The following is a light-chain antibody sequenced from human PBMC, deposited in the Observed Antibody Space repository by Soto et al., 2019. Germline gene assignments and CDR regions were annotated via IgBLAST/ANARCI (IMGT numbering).Light chain of an antibody. J-gene: IGKJ1*01. CDR3: QQYNSYS. CDR2: RAS. V-gene: IGKV1-5*01. CDR1: QSISNW. Sequence: DIQVTQSRSTLPASVGYKVASTCRASQSISNWLAWYQQKPWTAPKVLSYRASNLQRGVPLRFSGSGSGTEFTLTNSLLQPDEFATYCCQQYNSYSFGQGTKGDNK.